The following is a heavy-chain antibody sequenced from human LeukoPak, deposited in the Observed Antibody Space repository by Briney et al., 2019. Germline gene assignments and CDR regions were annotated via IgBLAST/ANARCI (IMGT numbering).Heavy chain of an antibody. V-gene: IGHV1-69*04. D-gene: IGHD3-22*01. Sequence: GSSVKVSCKASGGTFSSYAISWMRQAPGQGLEWMGRIIPILGIANYAQKFQGRVTITADKSTSTAYMELSSLRSEDTAVYYCARDERYAASSAPPDPQYYFAYWGQGTLVTVSS. CDR2: IIPILGIA. CDR1: GGTFSSYA. CDR3: ARDERYAASSAPPDPQYYFAY. J-gene: IGHJ4*02.